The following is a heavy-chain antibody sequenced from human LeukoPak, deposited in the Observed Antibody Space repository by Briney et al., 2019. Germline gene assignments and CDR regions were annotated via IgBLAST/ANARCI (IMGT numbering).Heavy chain of an antibody. D-gene: IGHD6-13*01. CDR1: GYTFTNYG. CDR3: ERDRQLGV. Sequence: ASVKVSCKASGYTFTNYGVTWVRQAPGQGLEWMGWISTYNGNTNYAQRLQGRVTMTTDTSTSTAYMELRSLRSDDTAVYYCERDRQLGVWGQGTTVTVSS. V-gene: IGHV1-18*01. CDR2: ISTYNGNT. J-gene: IGHJ6*02.